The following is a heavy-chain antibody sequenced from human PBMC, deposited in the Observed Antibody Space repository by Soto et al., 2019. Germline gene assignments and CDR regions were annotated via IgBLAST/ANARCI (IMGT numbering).Heavy chain of an antibody. CDR2: IKQDGSEK. V-gene: IGHV3-7*05. CDR1: GFTFSSYW. CDR3: ARVGILYSSSPAFFDY. D-gene: IGHD6-6*01. J-gene: IGHJ4*02. Sequence: GGSLRLSCAASGFTFSSYWMSWVRQAPGKGLEWVANIKQDGSEKYYVDSVKGRFTISRDNAKNSLYLQMNSLRAEDTAVYYCARVGILYSSSPAFFDYWGQGTLVTVSS.